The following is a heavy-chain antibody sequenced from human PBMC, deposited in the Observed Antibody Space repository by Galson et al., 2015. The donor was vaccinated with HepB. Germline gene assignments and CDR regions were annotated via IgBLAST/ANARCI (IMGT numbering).Heavy chain of an antibody. Sequence: SLRLSCAASGFNFNAYSMNWVRQAPGKGLEWVSSITSTSNSIYYADSVKGRFTISRDNAKNSLYLQMNSLRAEDTAVYYCARWRVGSPPYYYYMDVWGKGTTVIVSS. J-gene: IGHJ6*03. CDR1: GFNFNAYS. D-gene: IGHD3-10*01. V-gene: IGHV3-21*04. CDR2: ITSTSNSI. CDR3: ARWRVGSPPYYYYMDV.